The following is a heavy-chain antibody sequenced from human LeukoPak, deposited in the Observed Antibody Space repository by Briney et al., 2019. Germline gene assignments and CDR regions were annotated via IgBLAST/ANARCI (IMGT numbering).Heavy chain of an antibody. V-gene: IGHV4-34*01. CDR1: GFTFSSYA. CDR2: INHSGST. Sequence: GSLRLSCAASGFTFSSYAMSWIRQPPGKGLEWIGEINHSGSTNYNPSLKSRVTISVDTSKNQFSLKLSSVTAADTAVYYCASVRSSWYYYYYGMDVWGQGTTVTVSS. J-gene: IGHJ6*02. CDR3: ASVRSSWYYYYYGMDV. D-gene: IGHD6-13*01.